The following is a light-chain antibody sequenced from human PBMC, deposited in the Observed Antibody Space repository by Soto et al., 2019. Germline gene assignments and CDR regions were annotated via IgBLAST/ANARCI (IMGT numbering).Light chain of an antibody. J-gene: IGLJ2*01. CDR1: SSDVGGYNY. Sequence: QSALTQPASVSGSPGQSITISCTGTSSDVGGYNYVSWYQHHPGKAPKLMIYDVSNRPSGVSNRFSGSKSDNTASLTISGLQAEDEADYYCSSYATSSPLVVFGGWTKLTVL. CDR2: DVS. CDR3: SSYATSSPLVV. V-gene: IGLV2-14*03.